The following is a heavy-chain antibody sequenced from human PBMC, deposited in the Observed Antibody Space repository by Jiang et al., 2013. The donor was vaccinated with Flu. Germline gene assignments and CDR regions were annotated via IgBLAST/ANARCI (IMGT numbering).Heavy chain of an antibody. CDR3: ARDLRLFHAFQI. CDR1: GGSVNSGSYY. Sequence: SGSGLVKPSETLSLTCTVSGGSVNSGSYYWSWVRQPPGKGLEWIGYVYYSGNTNYNPSLKSRATIPLDTSKNQFSLQLTSVTAVDTAVYYCARDLRLFHAFQIWGQGTMVTVSS. J-gene: IGHJ3*02. V-gene: IGHV4-61*01. D-gene: IGHD3-22*01. CDR2: VYYSGNT.